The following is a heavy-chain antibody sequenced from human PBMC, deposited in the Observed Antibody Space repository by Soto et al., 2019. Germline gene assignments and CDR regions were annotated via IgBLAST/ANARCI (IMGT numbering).Heavy chain of an antibody. Sequence: PSETLSLTCTVSGGSISSYYWSWIRQPPGKGLEWIGYIYYSGSTNYNPSLKSRVTISVDTSKNQFSLKLSSVTAADTAVYYCARELAAAVGNWFDPWGQGTLVTVSS. CDR3: ARELAAAVGNWFDP. J-gene: IGHJ5*02. D-gene: IGHD6-13*01. CDR1: GGSISSYY. V-gene: IGHV4-59*01. CDR2: IYYSGST.